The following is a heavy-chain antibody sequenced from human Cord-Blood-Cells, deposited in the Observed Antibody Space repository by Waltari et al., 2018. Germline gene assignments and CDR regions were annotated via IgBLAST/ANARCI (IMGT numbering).Heavy chain of an antibody. D-gene: IGHD6-19*01. J-gene: IGHJ4*02. Sequence: CKASGYTFTGYYMHWVRQAPGQGLEWMGRINPNSGGTNYAQKFQGRVTMTRDTSISTAYMELSRLRSDDTAVYYCARDQTVGVVAGDYWGQGTLVTVSS. CDR2: INPNSGGT. CDR1: GYTFTGYY. V-gene: IGHV1-2*06. CDR3: ARDQTVGVVAGDY.